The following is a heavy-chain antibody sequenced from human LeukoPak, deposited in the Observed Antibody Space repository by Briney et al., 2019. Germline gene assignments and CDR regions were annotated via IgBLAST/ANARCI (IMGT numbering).Heavy chain of an antibody. D-gene: IGHD6-19*01. J-gene: IGHJ6*03. V-gene: IGHV1-69*05. Sequence: SVKVSCKASGGTFSSYAISWVRQAPGQGLEWMGGIIPIFGTANYAQKFQGRVTITTDESTSTAYMELSSLRSEDTAVYYCARVRSRGCYYYYMDVWGKGTTVTVSS. CDR2: IIPIFGTA. CDR1: GGTFSSYA. CDR3: ARVRSRGCYYYYMDV.